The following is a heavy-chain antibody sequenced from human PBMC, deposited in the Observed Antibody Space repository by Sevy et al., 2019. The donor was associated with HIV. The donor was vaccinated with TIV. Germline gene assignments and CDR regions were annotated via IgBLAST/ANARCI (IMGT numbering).Heavy chain of an antibody. V-gene: IGHV3-30-3*01. CDR3: AREGAPYRNVRYCSGDNCYYNWFDP. CDR1: GFIFNDYA. Sequence: GGSLRLSCAASGFIFNDYAMHWVRQAPGKGLEWVAVISDDGNNKYYGDSVEGRFTISRDNSKDKVYLQMNSLRAVDTAIYYCAREGAPYRNVRYCSGDNCYYNWFDPWGQGTLVTVSS. D-gene: IGHD2-15*01. J-gene: IGHJ5*02. CDR2: ISDDGNNK.